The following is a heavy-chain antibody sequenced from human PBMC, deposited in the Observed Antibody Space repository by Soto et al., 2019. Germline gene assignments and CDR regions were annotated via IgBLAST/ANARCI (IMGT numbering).Heavy chain of an antibody. V-gene: IGHV1-2*02. D-gene: IGHD7-27*01. CDR2: IDLDIGDT. Sequence: GASVKVSCKASGHTFTGHHMHWVRQAPGQGLEWMGLIDLDIGDTKYAQKFQGRITSTSDTPITTAYMELRGLRSDDTAVYYCGLEPTGTGGFDYWGQGTLVTVSS. CDR3: GLEPTGTGGFDY. CDR1: GHTFTGHH. J-gene: IGHJ4*02.